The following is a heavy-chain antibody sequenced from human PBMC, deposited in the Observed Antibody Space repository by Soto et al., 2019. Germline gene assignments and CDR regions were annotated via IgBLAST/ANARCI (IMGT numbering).Heavy chain of an antibody. J-gene: IGHJ6*02. Sequence: EVQLVESGGGLVQPGGSLRLSCAASGFTFSTYLMTWVRQGPGKGLEWVANIKGDGSETYYVDSVKGRFTISRDNAKNLLFLQMNSQETAVSSVEYCLRWNYAIDVWGQGTTVTVSS. V-gene: IGHV3-7*05. CDR1: GFTFSTYL. CDR3: LRWNYAIDV. CDR2: IKGDGSET.